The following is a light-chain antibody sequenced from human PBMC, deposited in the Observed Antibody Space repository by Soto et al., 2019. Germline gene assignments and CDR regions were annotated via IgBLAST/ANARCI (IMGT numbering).Light chain of an antibody. Sequence: DIQMTQSPSTLSASVGDRVTITCRASQSISSWLAWNQQKPGKAPKLLIYKASSLESGVPSRFSGSGSGTEFTLTISSLQPDDFATYYCQQYNSRTFGQGTKVEIK. V-gene: IGKV1-5*03. CDR3: QQYNSRT. J-gene: IGKJ1*01. CDR1: QSISSW. CDR2: KAS.